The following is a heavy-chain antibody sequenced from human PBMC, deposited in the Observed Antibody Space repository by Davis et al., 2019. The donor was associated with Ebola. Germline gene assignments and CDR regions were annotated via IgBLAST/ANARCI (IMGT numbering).Heavy chain of an antibody. V-gene: IGHV1-18*01. J-gene: IGHJ4*02. CDR2: ISAYNGNT. Sequence: AASVKVSCKASGYTFTSYGISWVRQAPGQGLEWMGWISAYNGNTNYAQKLQGRVTMTTGTSTSTAYMELRSLRSDDTAVYYCARESPLVPHFYYWGQGTLVTVSS. CDR3: ARESPLVPHFYY. CDR1: GYTFTSYG.